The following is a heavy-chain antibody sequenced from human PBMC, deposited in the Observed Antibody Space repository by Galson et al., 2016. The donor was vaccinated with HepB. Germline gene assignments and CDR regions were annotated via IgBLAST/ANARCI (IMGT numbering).Heavy chain of an antibody. CDR3: SRDLRNVERPDLTYYYGMDV. CDR2: ISGSGSYL. V-gene: IGHV3-21*01. D-gene: IGHD1-1*01. CDR1: GFTFSTYN. J-gene: IGHJ6*02. Sequence: SLRLSCAASGFTFSTYNMNWVRQTPGKGLEWVSSISGSGSYLYYADSVKGRFTISRDNANNSLYLHLSSLRAEDTAVYYCSRDLRNVERPDLTYYYGMDVGGQGTTVTVPS.